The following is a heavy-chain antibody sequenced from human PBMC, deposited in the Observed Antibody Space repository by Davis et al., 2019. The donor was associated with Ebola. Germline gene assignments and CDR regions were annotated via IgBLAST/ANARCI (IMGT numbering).Heavy chain of an antibody. Sequence: AASVKVSCKAVGDTLTSYAMTWVRQAPGQGLEWMGGIIPVFRTANYAQMFQGWLTMTRENSMSTAYMELSTRRSEDTAVYYCARDAGRGGSYQNFDYWGQGTLVTVSS. CDR3: ARDAGRGGSYQNFDY. V-gene: IGHV1-69*05. CDR2: IIPVFRTA. CDR1: GDTLTSYA. J-gene: IGHJ4*02. D-gene: IGHD1-26*01.